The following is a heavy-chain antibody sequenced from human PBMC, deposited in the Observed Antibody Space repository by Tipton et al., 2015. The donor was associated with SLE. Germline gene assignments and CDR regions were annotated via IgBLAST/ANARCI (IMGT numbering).Heavy chain of an antibody. D-gene: IGHD1-26*01. V-gene: IGHV4-59*08. CDR3: ARVYSGSYYKGFDI. CDR2: ISDSGST. Sequence: TLSLTCSVSGGSVISYYWTWIRQPPGKGLEWIGYISDSGSTNYNPSLKSRVTISVDTSKIQFSLKMASVTAADTAVYYCARVYSGSYYKGFDIWGQGTMVTVSS. CDR1: GGSVISYY. J-gene: IGHJ3*02.